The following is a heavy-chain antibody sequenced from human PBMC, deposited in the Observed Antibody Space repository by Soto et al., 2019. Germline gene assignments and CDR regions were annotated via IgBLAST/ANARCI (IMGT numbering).Heavy chain of an antibody. CDR1: GFTFSSYA. J-gene: IGHJ6*02. D-gene: IGHD3-3*01. CDR2: ISGSGGST. V-gene: IGHV3-23*01. Sequence: GGSLRLSCAASGFTFSSYAMSWVRQAPGKGLEWVSAISGSGGSTYYADSVKGRFTISRDNSKNTLYLQMDSLRAEDTAVYYCAKDGLNYDFWSGYLRSYYYGMDVWGQGTTVTLSS. CDR3: AKDGLNYDFWSGYLRSYYYGMDV.